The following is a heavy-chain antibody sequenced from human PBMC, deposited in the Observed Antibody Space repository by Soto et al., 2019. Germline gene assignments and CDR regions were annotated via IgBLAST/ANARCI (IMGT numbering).Heavy chain of an antibody. J-gene: IGHJ4*02. V-gene: IGHV3-7*04. D-gene: IGHD5-18*01. CDR1: GFSFATFW. Sequence: AGSLRPSARTSGFSFATFWISWYRQAGGKGLEWVANIKGDRSERNYADSVKGRFTISRDNAKNLLYLQMDSLGTDDTAVYYCARAYSYVYYWGQGTLGTVSS. CDR3: ARAYSYVYY. CDR2: IKGDRSER.